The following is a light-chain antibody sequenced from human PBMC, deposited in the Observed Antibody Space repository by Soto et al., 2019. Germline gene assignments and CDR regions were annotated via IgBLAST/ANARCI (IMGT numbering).Light chain of an antibody. CDR1: QDISNY. J-gene: IGKJ3*01. CDR3: QQYDNLLPFT. V-gene: IGKV1-33*01. CDR2: DAS. Sequence: DLQMTQSPSSLSASVGDRVTITCQASQDISNYLNWYQQKPGKASKLLIYDASNLETGVPSRFSGSGSGTDFTFTISSLQPEDIATYYCQQYDNLLPFTFGPGTKVDIK.